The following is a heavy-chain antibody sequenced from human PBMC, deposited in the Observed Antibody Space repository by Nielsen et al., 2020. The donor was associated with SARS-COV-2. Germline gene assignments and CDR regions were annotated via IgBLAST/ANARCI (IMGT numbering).Heavy chain of an antibody. Sequence: SVKVSCKASGGSLSNYAISWVRQAPGQGLEWMGGIIPMFGTADLAQKFQGRLTITADESTSTAYMEMSSLRSEDTAVYYCASCKGDGKYSDCEGFDYWGQGTLVTVSS. CDR3: ASCKGDGKYSDCEGFDY. CDR1: GGSLSNYA. D-gene: IGHD3-9*01. V-gene: IGHV1-69*13. CDR2: IIPMFGTA. J-gene: IGHJ4*02.